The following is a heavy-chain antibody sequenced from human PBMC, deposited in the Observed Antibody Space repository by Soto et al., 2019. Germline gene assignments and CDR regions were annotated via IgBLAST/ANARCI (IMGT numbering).Heavy chain of an antibody. J-gene: IGHJ4*02. Sequence: EVQLLESGGGLVQPGGSLRLSCAASGFTFGSYAMSWVRQAPGKGLEWVSAISGSGGSTYYADSVKGRFTISRDNSKNTLYLQMNSLRAEDTAVYYCAKDRSNSWSFDYWGQGTLVTVSS. CDR1: GFTFGSYA. V-gene: IGHV3-23*01. D-gene: IGHD6-13*01. CDR2: ISGSGGST. CDR3: AKDRSNSWSFDY.